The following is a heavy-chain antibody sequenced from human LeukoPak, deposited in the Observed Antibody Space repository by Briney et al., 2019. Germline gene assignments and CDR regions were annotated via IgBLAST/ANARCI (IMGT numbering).Heavy chain of an antibody. CDR3: ARTHGDYVPNWFDP. D-gene: IGHD4-17*01. CDR2: IIPIFGTA. J-gene: IGHJ5*02. Sequence: AASVKVSCKASGHSFNDYAVQWVRQAPGQGLEWMGGIIPIFGTANYAQKFQGRVTITADESTSTAYMELSSLRSEDTAVYYCARTHGDYVPNWFDPWGQGTLVTVSS. V-gene: IGHV1-69*13. CDR1: GHSFNDYA.